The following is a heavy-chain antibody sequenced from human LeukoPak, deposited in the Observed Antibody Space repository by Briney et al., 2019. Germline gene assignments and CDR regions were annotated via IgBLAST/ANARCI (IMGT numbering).Heavy chain of an antibody. CDR3: ARWGYYDFWSGYYTPGSLYYYGMDV. Sequence: SETLSLTCTVSGGSISSYYWSWIRQPPGKGLEWIGYIYYSGSTNYNPSLKSRVTISVDTSKNQFSLKLGSVTAADTAVYYCARWGYYDFWSGYYTPGSLYYYGMDVWGQGTTVTVSS. J-gene: IGHJ6*02. CDR1: GGSISSYY. V-gene: IGHV4-59*01. CDR2: IYYSGST. D-gene: IGHD3-3*01.